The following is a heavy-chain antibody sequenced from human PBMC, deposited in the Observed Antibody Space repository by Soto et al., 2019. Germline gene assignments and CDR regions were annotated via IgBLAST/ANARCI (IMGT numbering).Heavy chain of an antibody. CDR2: INPNSGGT. Sequence: ASVQVSCKASGYTFTGYYMHWVRQAPGQGLEWMGWINPNSGGTNYAQKFQGWVTMTRDTSISTAYMELSRLRSDDTAVYYCARERSAVTYTYYYYGMDVWGQGTAVTVSS. D-gene: IGHD4-4*01. J-gene: IGHJ6*02. CDR1: GYTFTGYY. CDR3: ARERSAVTYTYYYYGMDV. V-gene: IGHV1-2*04.